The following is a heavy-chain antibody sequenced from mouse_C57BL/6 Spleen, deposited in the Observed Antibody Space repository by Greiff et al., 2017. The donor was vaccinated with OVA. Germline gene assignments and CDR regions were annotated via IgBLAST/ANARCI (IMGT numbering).Heavy chain of an antibody. V-gene: IGHV2-6*03. Sequence: QVQLKESGPGLVAPSQSLSITCTVSGFSLTSYGVHWVRQPPGKGLEWLVVIWSDGSTTYNSALKSRLSISKDNSKSQVFLKMNSLQTDDTAMYYCARSEDYGSSYGAWFAYWGQGTLVTVSA. D-gene: IGHD1-1*01. CDR2: IWSDGST. CDR3: ARSEDYGSSYGAWFAY. J-gene: IGHJ3*01. CDR1: GFSLTSYG.